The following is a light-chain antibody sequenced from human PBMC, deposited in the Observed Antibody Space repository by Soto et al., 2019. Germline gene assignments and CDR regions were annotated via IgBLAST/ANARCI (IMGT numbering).Light chain of an antibody. CDR1: QSVSSY. CDR2: DAS. CDR3: QQRSNWPPIT. V-gene: IGKV3-11*01. J-gene: IGKJ5*01. Sequence: IVLTQSPATLSLSPGERATLSCRASQSVSSYLAWYQKKPGQAPRLLLYDASNRATGIPARFCGSGSGTDLTLTISSLEPEDFAAYYCQQRSNWPPITFGQGTRLEIK.